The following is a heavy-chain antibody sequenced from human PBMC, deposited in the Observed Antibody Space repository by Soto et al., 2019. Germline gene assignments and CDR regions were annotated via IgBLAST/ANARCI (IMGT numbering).Heavy chain of an antibody. V-gene: IGHV4-34*01. Sequence: PSETLSLTCAVYGGSFSDYSWTWIRQPPGTGLEWIGEINHSGSTNYNPSLKSRVTISIDTSKNQFSLSLNSMTAADTAFYFCARRGRHESGVGYWGPGTLVTVSS. D-gene: IGHD1-26*01. CDR2: INHSGST. J-gene: IGHJ4*02. CDR1: GGSFSDYS. CDR3: ARRGRHESGVGY.